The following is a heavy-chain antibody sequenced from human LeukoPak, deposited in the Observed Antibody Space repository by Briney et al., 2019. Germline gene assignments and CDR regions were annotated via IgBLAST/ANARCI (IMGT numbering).Heavy chain of an antibody. CDR1: GGSISSSSYY. D-gene: IGHD3-22*01. CDR2: IYYSGTT. CDR3: ARMIGDDAFDI. J-gene: IGHJ3*02. V-gene: IGHV4-39*01. Sequence: PSQTLSLTCTVSGGSISSSSYYWDWIRQPPGKGLEWIGTIYYSGTTYYNPSLKSRVTISVDTSRNQFSLKLSSVTATDTAVYYCARMIGDDAFDIWGQGTMVTVSS.